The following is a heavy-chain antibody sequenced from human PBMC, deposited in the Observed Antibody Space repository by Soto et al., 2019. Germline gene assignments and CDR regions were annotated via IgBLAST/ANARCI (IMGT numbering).Heavy chain of an antibody. V-gene: IGHV4-59*01. CDR3: ARDGGTYLTRYFDS. CDR2: LSYSEST. Sequence: SVTCTVSGDSISGYSWSWIRQPPGKGLEWIGYLSYSESTTSTPSLKSRVTISVDTSKNQFSLELSSVTAADTAVYFCARDGGTYLTRYFDSWGQGALVTVSS. CDR1: GDSISGYS. D-gene: IGHD3-10*01. J-gene: IGHJ4*02.